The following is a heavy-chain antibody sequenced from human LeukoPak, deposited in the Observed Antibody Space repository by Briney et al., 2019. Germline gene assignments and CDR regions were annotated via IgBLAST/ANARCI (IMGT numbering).Heavy chain of an antibody. CDR1: GGTFSSYT. D-gene: IGHD5-18*01. V-gene: IGHV1-69*02. CDR3: ARAGGYSHDPVDY. Sequence: SVRVSCKASGGTFSSYTISWVRQAPGQGLEWMGRIIPILGIANYAQKYQGRVTITADKSTSTAYMELSSLRSEDTAVYYCARAGGYSHDPVDYWGQGTLVTVSS. CDR2: IIPILGIA. J-gene: IGHJ4*02.